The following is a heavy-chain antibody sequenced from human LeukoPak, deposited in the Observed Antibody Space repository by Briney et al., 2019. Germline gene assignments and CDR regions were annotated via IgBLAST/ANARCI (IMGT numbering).Heavy chain of an antibody. D-gene: IGHD1-26*01. V-gene: IGHV3-33*01. CDR2: IWCDGSNK. J-gene: IGHJ6*03. Sequence: GGSLRLSCAASGFTFSSYGMHWVRQAPGKGLEWVAVIWCDGSNKYYADSVKGRFTISRDNSKNTLYLQMNSLRAEDTAVYYCARDLNSGSYYYMDVWGKGTTVTVFS. CDR1: GFTFSSYG. CDR3: ARDLNSGSYYYMDV.